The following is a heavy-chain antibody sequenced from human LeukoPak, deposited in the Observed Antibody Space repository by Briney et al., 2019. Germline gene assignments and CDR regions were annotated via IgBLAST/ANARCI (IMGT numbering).Heavy chain of an antibody. D-gene: IGHD6-13*01. CDR3: ARDSVPAAGTYFDY. Sequence: GGSLRLSCAASGFTFSSYWMNWVRQAPGKGLEWVSYISSSSSTIYYADSVKGRFTISRDNAKNSLYLQMNSLRDEDTAVYYCARDSVPAAGTYFDYWGQGTLVTVSS. CDR2: ISSSSSTI. J-gene: IGHJ4*02. V-gene: IGHV3-48*02. CDR1: GFTFSSYW.